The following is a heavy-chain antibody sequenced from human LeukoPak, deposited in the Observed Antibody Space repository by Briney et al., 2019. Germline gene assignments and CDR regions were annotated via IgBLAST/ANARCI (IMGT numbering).Heavy chain of an antibody. CDR1: GFTFSNYW. V-gene: IGHV3-7*01. D-gene: IGHD3-10*01. CDR2: INHGGSEK. Sequence: GGSLRLSCTTSGFTFSNYWMNWVRQTPGRGLEWVANINHGGSEKYYLDSVEGRFTISRDNTNNSLYLQVNSLRDDDTAIYYCARWIGGFDYWGQGALVTVSS. J-gene: IGHJ4*02. CDR3: ARWIGGFDY.